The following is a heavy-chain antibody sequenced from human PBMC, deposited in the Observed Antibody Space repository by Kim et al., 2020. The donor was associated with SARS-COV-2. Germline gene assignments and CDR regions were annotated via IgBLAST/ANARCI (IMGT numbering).Heavy chain of an antibody. Sequence: GGSLRLSCAASGFTFSSYAMHWVRQAPGKGLEWVAVISYDGSNKYYADSVKGRFTISRDNSKNTLYLQMNSLRAEDTAVYYCARGRPDPSSWYDYWGQGTLVTVSS. D-gene: IGHD6-13*01. J-gene: IGHJ4*02. CDR1: GFTFSSYA. CDR3: ARGRPDPSSWYDY. V-gene: IGHV3-30*04. CDR2: ISYDGSNK.